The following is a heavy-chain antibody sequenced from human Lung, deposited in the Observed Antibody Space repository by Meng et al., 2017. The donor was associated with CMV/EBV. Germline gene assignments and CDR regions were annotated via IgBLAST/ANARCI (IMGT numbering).Heavy chain of an antibody. CDR3: AIDPRLCSSTSCYGY. CDR1: GGSVSSGSYY. J-gene: IGHJ4*03. D-gene: IGHD2-2*01. V-gene: IGHV4-61*01. CDR2: IYYSGST. Sequence: GSLRLXCTVSGGSVSSGSYYWSWIRQPPGKGLEWIGYIYYSGSTNYNPSLKSRVTISVDTSKNQFSLKLSSVTAADTAVYYCAIDPRLCSSTSCYGYWGHGTLVTVSS.